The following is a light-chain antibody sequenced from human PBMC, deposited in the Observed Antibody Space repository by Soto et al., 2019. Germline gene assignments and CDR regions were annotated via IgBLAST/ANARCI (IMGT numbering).Light chain of an antibody. Sequence: QAVVTQPPSASGTPGQRVTISCSGSSSNIGSKTVNWYQQLPGTAPKLLIYSNYQRPSGVPDRFSGSKSGTSASLAISGLQYEHEADYYCAAWDASLNGYVFGTGTKVTVL. V-gene: IGLV1-44*01. J-gene: IGLJ1*01. CDR2: SNY. CDR3: AAWDASLNGYV. CDR1: SSNIGSKT.